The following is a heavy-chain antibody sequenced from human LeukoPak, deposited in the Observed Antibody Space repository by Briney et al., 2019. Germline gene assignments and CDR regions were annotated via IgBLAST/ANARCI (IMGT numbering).Heavy chain of an antibody. CDR2: INPNSGGT. Sequence: AASVKVSCKASGYTFTSYYMHWVRQAPGQGLEWMGWINPNSGGTNYAQKFQGRVTMTRDTSISTAYMELSRLRSDDTAVYYCARVRIAVAGKYYFDYWGQGTLVTVSS. D-gene: IGHD6-19*01. J-gene: IGHJ4*02. V-gene: IGHV1-2*02. CDR3: ARVRIAVAGKYYFDY. CDR1: GYTFTSYY.